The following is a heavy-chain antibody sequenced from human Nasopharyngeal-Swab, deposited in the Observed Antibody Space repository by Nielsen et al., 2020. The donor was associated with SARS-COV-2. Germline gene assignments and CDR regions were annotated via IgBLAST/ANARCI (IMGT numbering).Heavy chain of an antibody. V-gene: IGHV3-9*01. D-gene: IGHD4-17*01. Sequence: SLKISCAASGFTFDDYAMHWVRQAPGKGLEWVSGISWNSGSIDYADSVKGRFTISRDNAKNSLYLQMNSLRAEDTALYYCARGMTTVTLWGQGTLVTVSS. CDR1: GFTFDDYA. CDR2: ISWNSGSI. CDR3: ARGMTTVTL. J-gene: IGHJ4*02.